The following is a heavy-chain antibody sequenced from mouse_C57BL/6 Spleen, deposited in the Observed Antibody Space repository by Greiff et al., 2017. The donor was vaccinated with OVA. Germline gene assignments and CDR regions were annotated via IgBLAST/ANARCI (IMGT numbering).Heavy chain of an antibody. Sequence: QVQLQQPGAELVRPGSSVKLSCKASGYTFTSYWMDWVKQRPVQGLEWIGNIYPSDSETHYNQKFKDKATLTVDKSSSTAYMQLSSLTSEDSAVYYCARSIPFAYWGQGTLVTVSA. CDR1: GYTFTSYW. D-gene: IGHD2-3*01. J-gene: IGHJ3*01. CDR2: IYPSDSET. V-gene: IGHV1-61*01. CDR3: ARSIPFAY.